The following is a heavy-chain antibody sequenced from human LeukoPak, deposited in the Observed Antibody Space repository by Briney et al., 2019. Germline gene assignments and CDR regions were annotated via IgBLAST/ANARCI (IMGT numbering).Heavy chain of an antibody. CDR3: AKGKTIFGVVIIGSFDY. V-gene: IGHV3-9*01. Sequence: GGSLRLSCAASGFTFDDYAMHWVRQAPGKGLEWVSGISWNSGSIGYADSVKGRFTISRDNAKNSLYLQMNSLRAEDTALYYCAKGKTIFGVVIIGSFDYWGQGTLVTVSS. D-gene: IGHD3-3*01. CDR1: GFTFDDYA. CDR2: ISWNSGSI. J-gene: IGHJ4*02.